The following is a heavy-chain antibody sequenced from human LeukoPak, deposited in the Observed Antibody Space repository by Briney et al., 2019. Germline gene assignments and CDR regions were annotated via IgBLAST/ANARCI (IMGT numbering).Heavy chain of an antibody. Sequence: SVNVSCKASGGTFSSYAISWVRQPPGQGLEWMGRIIPIFGTANYAQKFQGRVTITTDGSTSTAYMELSSLRSEDTAVYYCARGDSSGYSYCGEGTLVTVSS. V-gene: IGHV1-69*05. CDR3: ARGDSSGYSY. D-gene: IGHD3-22*01. CDR1: GGTFSSYA. J-gene: IGHJ4*02. CDR2: IIPIFGTA.